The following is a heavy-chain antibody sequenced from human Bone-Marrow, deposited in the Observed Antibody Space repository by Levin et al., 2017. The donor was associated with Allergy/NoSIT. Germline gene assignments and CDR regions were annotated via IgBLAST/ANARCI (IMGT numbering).Heavy chain of an antibody. Sequence: GESLKISCKDSGYNFTNHWIGWVRQMPGKGLEWMAIIKPGDSYTRYSPSFQGQVTISADKSTSSAYLEWSSLTASDTAMYYCARLKSETPGMYNWFDPWGQGTLVTVSS. D-gene: IGHD2-15*01. J-gene: IGHJ5*02. CDR2: IKPGDSYT. CDR1: GYNFTNHW. CDR3: ARLKSETPGMYNWFDP. V-gene: IGHV5-51*01.